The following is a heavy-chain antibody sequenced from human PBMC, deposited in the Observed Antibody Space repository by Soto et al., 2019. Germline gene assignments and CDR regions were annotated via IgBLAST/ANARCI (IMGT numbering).Heavy chain of an antibody. D-gene: IGHD3-22*01. CDR3: ARDVSSGYYG. Sequence: ASVKVSFKASGGTFSSYAISWVRQPPGQGIEWMGGIIPIYGTANYAQKFQGRVTITADKTTSTAYMELSSLRSEDTAVYYCARDVSSGYYGWGQGTLVTVSS. CDR1: GGTFSSYA. V-gene: IGHV1-69*06. J-gene: IGHJ4*02. CDR2: IIPIYGTA.